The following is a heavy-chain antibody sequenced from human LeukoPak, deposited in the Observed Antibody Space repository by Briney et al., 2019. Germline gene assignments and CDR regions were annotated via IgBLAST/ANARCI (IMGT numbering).Heavy chain of an antibody. J-gene: IGHJ4*02. V-gene: IGHV3-11*01. CDR2: ISSSGSTI. CDR1: GFTFSDYD. CDR3: PRGYSAYDSPSCFDY. D-gene: IGHD5-12*01. Sequence: GGSLRLSCAASGFTFSDYDISWIRQAPGKGLEWVSYISSSGSTIYYADSVKGRFTISRDHAKNSLYLQMNSLRAEDTAVDYCPRGYSAYDSPSCFDYWGQGTLVTVSS.